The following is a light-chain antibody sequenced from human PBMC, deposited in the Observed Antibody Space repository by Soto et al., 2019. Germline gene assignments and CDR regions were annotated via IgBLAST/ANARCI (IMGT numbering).Light chain of an antibody. V-gene: IGKV3D-20*02. Sequence: ETVLTQSPDTLYLSPGERATLSCRASETVNNNFLAWYGQKPGQAPRLLIHGPSRRASGIPDRFSGSGSGTDFTLTISRLEPEDFAVYYCQQRSDWPLTFGGGTKVEIK. J-gene: IGKJ4*01. CDR3: QQRSDWPLT. CDR1: ETVNNNF. CDR2: GPS.